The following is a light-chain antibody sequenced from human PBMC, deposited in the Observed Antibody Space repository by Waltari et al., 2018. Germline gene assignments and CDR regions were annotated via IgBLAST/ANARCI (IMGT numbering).Light chain of an antibody. CDR3: QQSYTTPLT. Sequence: DIQMTHTPSYLCASVGDRVTSTCRASQSISSYLNWYQHKRGKAPKLLIYCASSLQSGVPSRFSRSGSGTDFTLTISTLQPEDFATYYCQQSYTTPLTFGGGTRVEIK. CDR2: CAS. V-gene: IGKV1-39*01. J-gene: IGKJ4*01. CDR1: QSISSY.